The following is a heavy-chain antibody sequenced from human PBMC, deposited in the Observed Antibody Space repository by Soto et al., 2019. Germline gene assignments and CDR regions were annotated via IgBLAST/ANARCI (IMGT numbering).Heavy chain of an antibody. Sequence: QVHLQQWGAGLLKPSETLSLTCAVHGASFSGYYWSWIRQPPGKGLEWIGEINHSGSTNYNPSLKSRVTISVDTSKHQFSLKVSSVTAADTAVYFCANTYYDFWSNSYRGYYFDYWGQGNLVTVSS. D-gene: IGHD3-3*01. CDR3: ANTYYDFWSNSYRGYYFDY. CDR1: GASFSGYY. CDR2: INHSGST. J-gene: IGHJ4*02. V-gene: IGHV4-34*01.